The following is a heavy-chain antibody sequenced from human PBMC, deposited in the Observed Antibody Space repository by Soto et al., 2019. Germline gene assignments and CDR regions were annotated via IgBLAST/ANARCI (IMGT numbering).Heavy chain of an antibody. Sequence: QVQLVESGGGVVQPGRSLRLSCAASGFTFSSYGMHWVRQAPGKGLEWVAVISYDGSNKYYADSVKGRFTISRDNSKNTLYLQMNSLRAEDTAVYYCAKRWAVDSRSYYGMDVWGQGTTVTVSS. J-gene: IGHJ6*02. CDR2: ISYDGSNK. CDR3: AKRWAVDSRSYYGMDV. CDR1: GFTFSSYG. D-gene: IGHD5-12*01. V-gene: IGHV3-30*18.